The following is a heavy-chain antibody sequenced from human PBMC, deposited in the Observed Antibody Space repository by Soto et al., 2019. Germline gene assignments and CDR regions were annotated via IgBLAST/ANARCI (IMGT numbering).Heavy chain of an antibody. CDR1: GGTFSSYA. CDR3: ARGVACSSTSCYYYYGMDV. CDR2: IIPIFGTA. J-gene: IGHJ6*02. D-gene: IGHD2-2*01. V-gene: IGHV1-69*13. Sequence: SVKVSCKASGGTFSSYAISWGRQAPGQGLEWMGGIIPIFGTANYAQKFQGRVTITADESTSTAYMELSSLRSEDTAVYYCARGVACSSTSCYYYYGMDVWGQGTTVTVSS.